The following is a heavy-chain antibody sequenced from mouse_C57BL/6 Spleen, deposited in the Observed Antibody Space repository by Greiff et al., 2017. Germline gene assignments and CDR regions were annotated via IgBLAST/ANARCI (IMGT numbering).Heavy chain of an antibody. V-gene: IGHV1-52*01. D-gene: IGHD1-1*01. Sequence: VQLQQPGAELVRPGSSVKLSCKASGYTFTSYWMHWVKQRPIQGLEWIGNIDPSDSETHYNQKFKDKATLTVDKSSSTAYMQLSSLTSEDSAVYYCARRDGSSYYYFDYWGQGTTLTVSS. CDR3: ARRDGSSYYYFDY. J-gene: IGHJ2*01. CDR1: GYTFTSYW. CDR2: IDPSDSET.